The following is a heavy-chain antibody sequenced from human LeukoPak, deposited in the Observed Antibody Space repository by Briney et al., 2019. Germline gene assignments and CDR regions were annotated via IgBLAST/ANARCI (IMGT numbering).Heavy chain of an antibody. V-gene: IGHV4-30-4*01. CDR1: GGSISSGDYY. CDR3: ARGRYCSSTSCYPYYYYGMDV. J-gene: IGHJ6*04. D-gene: IGHD2-2*01. CDR2: IYYSGST. Sequence: SQTLSLTCTVSGGSISSGDYYWSWIRQPPGKGLEWIGYIYYSGSTYYNPSLKSRVTISVDTSKNQFSLKLSSVTAADTAVYYCARGRYCSSTSCYPYYYYGMDVWGKGTTDTVSS.